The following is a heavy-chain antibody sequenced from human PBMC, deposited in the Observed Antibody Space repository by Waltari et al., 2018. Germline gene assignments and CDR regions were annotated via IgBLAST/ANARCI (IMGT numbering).Heavy chain of an antibody. CDR3: ASPRRAVAGTRGAFDI. J-gene: IGHJ3*02. CDR2: IYPGDSDT. D-gene: IGHD6-19*01. V-gene: IGHV5-51*03. Sequence: EVQLVQSGAEVKKPGESLTISCKGSGYSFTSYWIGWVRQMPGKGLEWMGIIYPGDSDTRYSPSFQGQVTISADKSISTAYLQWSSLKASDTAMYYCASPRRAVAGTRGAFDIWGQGTMVTVSS. CDR1: GYSFTSYW.